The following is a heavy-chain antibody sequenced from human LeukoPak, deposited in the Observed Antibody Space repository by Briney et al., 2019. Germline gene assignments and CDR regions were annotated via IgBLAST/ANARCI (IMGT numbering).Heavy chain of an antibody. CDR1: GGSFSGYY. V-gene: IGHV4-34*01. Sequence: SETLSLTCAVYGGSFSGYYWSWIRQPPGKGLEWIGEINHSGSTNYNPSLKSRVTISVDTSKNQFSLQLSSVTAADTAVYYCARGARTPSGYGSRTAGRANWFDPWGQGTLVTVSS. D-gene: IGHD5-12*01. CDR2: INHSGST. CDR3: ARGARTPSGYGSRTAGRANWFDP. J-gene: IGHJ5*02.